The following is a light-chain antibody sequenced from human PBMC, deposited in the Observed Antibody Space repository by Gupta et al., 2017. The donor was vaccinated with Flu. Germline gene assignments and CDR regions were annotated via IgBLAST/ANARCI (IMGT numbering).Light chain of an antibody. CDR3: AAWEDSMGDDSVSGPKV. V-gene: IGLV1-44*01. J-gene: IGLJ3*02. CDR2: GTN. Sequence: QSVLTQTPSASGTPGPRVTISCSGSSSNIGSNTVRWYQHLPGTAPKLLIFGTNQRPSGVPDRFSGSKSGTSASLAISGLQSEDEADYYCAAWEDSMGDDSVSGPKVFGGGTKLTVL. CDR1: SSNIGSNT.